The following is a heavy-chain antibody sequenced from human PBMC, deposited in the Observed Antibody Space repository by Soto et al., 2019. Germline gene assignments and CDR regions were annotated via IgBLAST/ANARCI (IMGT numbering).Heavy chain of an antibody. V-gene: IGHV1-46*01. CDR3: AREPMIVAVITGDAFDI. CDR2: INPSGGST. CDR1: GYTFTSYY. Sequence: ASVKVSCKASGYTFTSYYMHWVRQAPGQGLEWMGIINPSGGSTSYAQKFQGRVTMTRDTSTSTVYMELSSLRSEDTAVYYCAREPMIVAVITGDAFDIWGQGTMVTVSS. D-gene: IGHD3-22*01. J-gene: IGHJ3*02.